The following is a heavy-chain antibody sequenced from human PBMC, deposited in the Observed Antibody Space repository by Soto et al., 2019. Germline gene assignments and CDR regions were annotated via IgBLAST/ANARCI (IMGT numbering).Heavy chain of an antibody. CDR3: ARAYCSSTSCYAPLYYYYMDV. CDR1: GYTFTSYA. J-gene: IGHJ6*03. Sequence: ASVKVSCKASGYTFTSYAMHWVRQAPGQRLEWMGWINAGNGNTKYSQKFQGRVTITRDTSASTAYMELSSLRSEDTAVYYCARAYCSSTSCYAPLYYYYMDVWGKGTTVTVSS. D-gene: IGHD2-2*01. CDR2: INAGNGNT. V-gene: IGHV1-3*01.